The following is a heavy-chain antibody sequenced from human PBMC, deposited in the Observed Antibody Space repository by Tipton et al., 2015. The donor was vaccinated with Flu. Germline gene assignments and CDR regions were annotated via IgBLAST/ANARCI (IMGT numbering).Heavy chain of an antibody. Sequence: TLSLTCAVSGYSISDGYYWGWIRQPPGKGLEWIGSIYHRGTNSNPSLKGQVTISVDTSKSQFSLKLRSVTAADTAVYYCARLSYYDVDLKNFYFDYWGQGALVTVSS. V-gene: IGHV4-38-2*01. CDR1: GYSISDGYY. CDR2: IYHRGT. D-gene: IGHD3-10*02. CDR3: ARLSYYDVDLKNFYFDY. J-gene: IGHJ4*02.